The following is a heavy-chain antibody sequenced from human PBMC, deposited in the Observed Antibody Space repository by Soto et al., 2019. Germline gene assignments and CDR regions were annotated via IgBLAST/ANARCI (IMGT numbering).Heavy chain of an antibody. J-gene: IGHJ4*02. CDR1: GGSISSYY. CDR3: ARVRSTVTFDY. Sequence: SETLSLTCTVSGGSISSYYWSWIRQPPGKGLEWIEYIYYSGSTNYNPSLKSRVTISVDTSKNQFSLKLSSVTAADTAVYYCARVRSTVTFDYWGQGTLVTVSS. V-gene: IGHV4-59*01. D-gene: IGHD4-4*01. CDR2: IYYSGST.